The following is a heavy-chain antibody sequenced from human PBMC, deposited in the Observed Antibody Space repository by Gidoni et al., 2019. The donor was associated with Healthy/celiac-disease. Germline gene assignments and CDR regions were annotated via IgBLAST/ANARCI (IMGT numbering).Heavy chain of an antibody. J-gene: IGHJ2*01. Sequence: EVQLVESGGGLVQPGGSLRLYCAAAGFTVSSNYMSWVRQAPGKGLEWVSVIYSGGSTYSADSVKGRFTISRDNSKNTLYLQMNSLRAEDTAVYYCARNWYFDLWGRGTLVTVSS. CDR1: GFTVSSNY. CDR3: ARNWYFDL. CDR2: IYSGGST. V-gene: IGHV3-66*01.